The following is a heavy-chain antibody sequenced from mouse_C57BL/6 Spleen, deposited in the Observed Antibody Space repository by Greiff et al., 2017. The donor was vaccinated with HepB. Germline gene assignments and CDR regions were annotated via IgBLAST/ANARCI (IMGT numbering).Heavy chain of an antibody. J-gene: IGHJ2*01. V-gene: IGHV1-9*01. CDR3: ARDGYDC. CDR2: ILPGSGST. CDR1: SYKLTDSL. D-gene: IGHD2-3*01. Sequence: VQPGAAGAGLMKPGASVKLSFHSTSYKLTDSLTAWVKQRPGQGLEWIGEILPGSGSTNYNEKFKGKATFTADTSSNTAYMQLSSLTTEDSAIYYCARDGYDCWGQGTTLTVSS.